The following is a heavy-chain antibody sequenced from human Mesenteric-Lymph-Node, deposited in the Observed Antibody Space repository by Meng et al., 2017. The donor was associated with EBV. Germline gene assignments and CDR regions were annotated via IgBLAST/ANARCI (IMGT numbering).Heavy chain of an antibody. Sequence: QITLKESGPTLVKPTQTLTLTCPFSGFSLSTSGVGVGWIRQPLGKALEWLALIYWDDDKSYSPSLKNRLTITKDTSKNQVVLTMTNMDPVDTATYYCAHRRGAYSNFNWFDPWGQGTLVTVSS. CDR1: GFSLSTSGVG. D-gene: IGHD4-11*01. V-gene: IGHV2-5*02. J-gene: IGHJ5*02. CDR2: IYWDDDK. CDR3: AHRRGAYSNFNWFDP.